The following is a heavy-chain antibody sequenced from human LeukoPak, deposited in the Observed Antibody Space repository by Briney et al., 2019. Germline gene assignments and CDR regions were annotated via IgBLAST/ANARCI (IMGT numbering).Heavy chain of an antibody. CDR1: GGSFSGYY. D-gene: IGHD4-17*01. CDR2: INHSGST. V-gene: IGHV4-34*01. J-gene: IGHJ4*02. CDR3: ARGKTRYGDYVLWYY. Sequence: KPSETLSLTCAVYGGSFSGYYWSWIRQPPGKGLEWIGEINHSGSTNYNPSLKSRVTISVDTSKHRFSLKLTSVTAADTAVYYCARGKTRYGDYVLWYYWGQGTLVTVSS.